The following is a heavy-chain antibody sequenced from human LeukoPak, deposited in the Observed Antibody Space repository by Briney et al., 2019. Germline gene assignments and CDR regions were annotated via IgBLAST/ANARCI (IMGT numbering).Heavy chain of an antibody. D-gene: IGHD6-13*01. J-gene: IGHJ4*02. CDR3: ARGRWWIAAAGTSLHY. CDR2: INHSGST. CDR1: GASFSGYY. Sequence: PSETLSLTCAVHGASFSGYYWGWIRQPPGKVLEWVGEINHSGSTNYNRCLRSRVTISVDTSKDQLSLKLSSVPAADTAVYYCARGRWWIAAAGTSLHYWRQGTLLPVPS. V-gene: IGHV4-34*01.